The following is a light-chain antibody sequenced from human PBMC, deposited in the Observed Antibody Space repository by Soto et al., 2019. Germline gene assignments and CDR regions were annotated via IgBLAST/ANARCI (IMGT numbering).Light chain of an antibody. Sequence: ELVLTQSPGTLSLSPGARATLSCRASQSVSNNYLAWYQQKPGQAPRLFIYDASNRATGIPARFSGIWYGTAGTINIRSLEPEDCEVYYGQQRSHWLITFGQGTRLEIK. V-gene: IGKV3-11*01. CDR3: QQRSHWLIT. CDR2: DAS. J-gene: IGKJ5*01. CDR1: QSVSNNY.